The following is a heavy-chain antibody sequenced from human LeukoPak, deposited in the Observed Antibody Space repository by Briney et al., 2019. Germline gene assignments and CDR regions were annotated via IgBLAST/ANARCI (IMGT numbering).Heavy chain of an antibody. CDR3: ARDPYSGTYSADVYYYYMDV. J-gene: IGHJ6*03. Sequence: GGSLRLSCATSGFTFRNYGMHWVRQAPGKGLEWVAFIRYDGIYDEANKFYADSVKGRFTISRDNAKNSLYLQMNSLRAEDTAVYYCARDPYSGTYSADVYYYYMDVWGKGTTVTVSS. CDR1: GFTFRNYG. V-gene: IGHV3-30*02. CDR2: IRYDGIYDEANK. D-gene: IGHD1-26*01.